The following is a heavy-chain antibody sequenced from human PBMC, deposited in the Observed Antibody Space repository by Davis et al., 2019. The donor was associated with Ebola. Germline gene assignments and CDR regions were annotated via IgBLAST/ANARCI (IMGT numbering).Heavy chain of an antibody. CDR2: IKQDGSEK. CDR1: GFTFRSYA. J-gene: IGHJ4*02. CDR3: ARVRWLQGIYFDY. V-gene: IGHV3-7*01. D-gene: IGHD5-24*01. Sequence: PGGSLRLSCAPSGFTFRSYAMSWVRQAPGKGLEWVANIKQDGSEKYYVDSVKGRFTISRDNAKNSLYLQMNSLRAEDTAVYYCARVRWLQGIYFDYWGQGTLVTVSS.